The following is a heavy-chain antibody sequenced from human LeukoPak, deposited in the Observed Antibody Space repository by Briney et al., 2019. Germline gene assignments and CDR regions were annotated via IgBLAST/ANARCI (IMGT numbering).Heavy chain of an antibody. V-gene: IGHV1-69*06. CDR2: IIPIFDTA. CDR1: GGTFSSYA. Sequence: SVKVSCKASGGTFSSYAISWVRQAPGQGLEWMGGIIPIFDTAIYAQKFQGTVTITADKSTSTAYMELSSLRSEDTAVYYCARDSAEQLADGFDIWGQGTMVTVSS. J-gene: IGHJ3*02. CDR3: ARDSAEQLADGFDI. D-gene: IGHD6-13*01.